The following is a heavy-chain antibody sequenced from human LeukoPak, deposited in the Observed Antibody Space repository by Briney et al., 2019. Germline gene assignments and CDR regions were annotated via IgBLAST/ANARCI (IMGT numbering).Heavy chain of an antibody. CDR1: GFTSRNYS. CDR2: ISFSSGYI. CDR3: ARGNMAEQWLDGGTYYLDS. D-gene: IGHD6-19*01. Sequence: TGGSLRLSCAASGFTSRNYSMDWVRQAPGKGLEWVSSISFSSGYIYYADSVKGRFTISRDNAKNSLFLQMSSLRAEDTAVYYCARGNMAEQWLDGGTYYLDSWGQGTLVTVSS. V-gene: IGHV3-21*01. J-gene: IGHJ4*02.